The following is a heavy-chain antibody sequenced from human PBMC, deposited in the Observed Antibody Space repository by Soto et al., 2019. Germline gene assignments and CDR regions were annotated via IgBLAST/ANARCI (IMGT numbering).Heavy chain of an antibody. CDR3: ATSYGSGYRAFDY. CDR1: GDTFYFYS. CDR2: VNPIVSMS. J-gene: IGHJ4*02. V-gene: IGHV1-69*04. Sequence: QVQLVQSGAEVKRPGSSVKVSCMASGDTFYFYSINWVRQAPGLGLEWMGRVNPIVSMSNYAQRFQGRVTMTADKSTSTAYMELSGLRSEDTAIYYCATSYGSGYRAFDYWGQGALVTVSS. D-gene: IGHD3-10*01.